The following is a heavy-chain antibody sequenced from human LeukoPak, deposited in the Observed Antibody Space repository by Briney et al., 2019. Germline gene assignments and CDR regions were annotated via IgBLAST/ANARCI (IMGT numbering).Heavy chain of an antibody. CDR1: GGSISSTSYY. J-gene: IGHJ4*02. D-gene: IGHD3-22*01. CDR2: IYYTGST. V-gene: IGHV4-39*01. Sequence: SETLSLTCTVSGGSISSTSYYWGWIRQPPGKGLEWLASIYYTGSTYYDTSLKSRLTTSVATSKNQFSLKLSSVTSADTAVYYCARHYRGYYESSGYYYPYYFDYWGQGTLVTVSS. CDR3: ARHYRGYYESSGYYYPYYFDY.